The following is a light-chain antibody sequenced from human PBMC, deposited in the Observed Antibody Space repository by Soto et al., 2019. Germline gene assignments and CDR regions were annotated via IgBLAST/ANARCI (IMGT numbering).Light chain of an antibody. CDR1: QRIVTY. V-gene: IGKV1-39*01. CDR3: QKNYRATPWT. CDR2: AGS. Sequence: DIQMTQSPSSLSAAVGDGININSRERQRIVTYLNWYQHKPGKAPKLLINAGSGLERRVPSRFSGGGSGTDFTLNISSLQPDDFATYYCQKNYRATPWTFGKWTKVDIK. J-gene: IGKJ1*01.